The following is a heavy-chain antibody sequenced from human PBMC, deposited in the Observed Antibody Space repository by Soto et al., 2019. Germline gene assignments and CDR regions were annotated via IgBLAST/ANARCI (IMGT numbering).Heavy chain of an antibody. J-gene: IGHJ6*02. D-gene: IGHD2-21*01. CDR1: GYSFTSYW. CDR3: ASTGEQNPHYYYYGMDV. V-gene: IGHV5-51*01. CDR2: IYPGDSDT. Sequence: GESLKISCKGSGYSFTSYWIGWVRQMPGKGLEWMGIIYPGDSDTRYSPSLQGQVTISADKSISTAYLQWSSLKASDTAMYYCASTGEQNPHYYYYGMDVWGQGTTVTVSS.